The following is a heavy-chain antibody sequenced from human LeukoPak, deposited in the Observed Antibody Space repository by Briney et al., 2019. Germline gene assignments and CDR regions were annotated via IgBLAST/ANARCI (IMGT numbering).Heavy chain of an antibody. Sequence: SETLSLTCTVSGGSISSGSYYWGWIRQPPGKGLEWIGSIYYSGSTYYNPSLKSRVIISVDTSKNQFSLKLSSVTAADTAIYYCASPGGGPTDYWGQGTLITVSS. CDR2: IYYSGST. CDR1: GGSISSGSYY. D-gene: IGHD3-16*01. CDR3: ASPGGGPTDY. J-gene: IGHJ4*02. V-gene: IGHV4-39*01.